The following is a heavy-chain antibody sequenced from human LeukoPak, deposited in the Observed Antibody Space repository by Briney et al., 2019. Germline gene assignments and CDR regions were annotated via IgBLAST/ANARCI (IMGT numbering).Heavy chain of an antibody. CDR1: GFTFSSYS. V-gene: IGHV3-21*01. D-gene: IGHD3-10*01. CDR3: AREGRFGEFPHFDY. J-gene: IGHJ4*02. CDR2: ISSSSSYI. Sequence: PGGSLRLSCAASGFTFSSYSMNWVRQAPGKGLEWVSSISSSSSYIYYADSVKGRFTISRDNAKNSLYLQMNSLRAEDTAVYYCAREGRFGEFPHFDYWGQGTLVTVSS.